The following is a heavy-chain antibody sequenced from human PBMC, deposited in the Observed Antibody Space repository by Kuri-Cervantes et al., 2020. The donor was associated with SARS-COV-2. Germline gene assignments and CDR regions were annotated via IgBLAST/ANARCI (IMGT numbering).Heavy chain of an antibody. J-gene: IGHJ4*02. CDR2: INWNGGST. CDR1: GFTFSSYS. V-gene: IGHV3-20*04. CDR3: ARTYSGSYYGYPDY. D-gene: IGHD1-26*01. Sequence: GGSLRLSCAASGFTFSSYSMNWVRQAPGKGLEWVSGINWNGGSTGYADSVKGRFTISRDNAKNSLYLQMNSLRAEDTALYYCARTYSGSYYGYPDYWGQGTLVTVSS.